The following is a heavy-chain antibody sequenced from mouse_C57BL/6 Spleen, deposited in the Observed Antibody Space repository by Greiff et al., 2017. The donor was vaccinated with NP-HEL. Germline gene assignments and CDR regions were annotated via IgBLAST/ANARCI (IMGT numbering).Heavy chain of an antibody. Sequence: EVQLQQSGPELVKPGASVKISCKASGYTFTDYYMNWVKQSHGKSLEWIGDINPNNGGTSYNQKFKGKATLTVDKSSSTAYMEVRSLTSEDSAVYYCAKSYGNYVGYFDVWGTGTTVTVSS. CDR3: AKSYGNYVGYFDV. CDR2: INPNNGGT. CDR1: GYTFTDYY. J-gene: IGHJ1*03. D-gene: IGHD2-1*01. V-gene: IGHV1-26*01.